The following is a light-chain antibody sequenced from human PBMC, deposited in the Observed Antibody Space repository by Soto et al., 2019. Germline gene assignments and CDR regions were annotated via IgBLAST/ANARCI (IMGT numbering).Light chain of an antibody. V-gene: IGKV3-20*01. Sequence: EIVLKQSPGTLSLTPGERATLSCRAIQRVSSGYVAWYQQKPGQAPRLLIYGASSRATGIPDRFRASASGTDFTPTISRLEPEDFAVYFCQQYGGSPAITFGQGTRLEIK. J-gene: IGKJ5*01. CDR1: QRVSSGY. CDR2: GAS. CDR3: QQYGGSPAIT.